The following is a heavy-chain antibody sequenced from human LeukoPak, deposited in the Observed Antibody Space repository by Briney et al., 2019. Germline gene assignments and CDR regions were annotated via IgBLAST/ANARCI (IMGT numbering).Heavy chain of an antibody. Sequence: ASVKVSCKASGYTFTSYDINWVRQATGQGLEWMGWMNPNSGNTGYAQKFQGRVTITRNTSISTAYMELSSLRSEDTAVYYCARGPLTYYDFWSGYSKYYYYYMDVWGKGTTVTVSS. J-gene: IGHJ6*03. CDR1: GYTFTSYD. CDR2: MNPNSGNT. D-gene: IGHD3-3*01. V-gene: IGHV1-8*03. CDR3: ARGPLTYYDFWSGYSKYYYYYMDV.